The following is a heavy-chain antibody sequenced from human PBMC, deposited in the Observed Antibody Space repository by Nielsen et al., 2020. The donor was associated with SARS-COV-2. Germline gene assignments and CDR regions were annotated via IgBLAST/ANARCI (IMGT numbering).Heavy chain of an antibody. CDR3: ARRSYYYDSSGLKGGMDV. CDR2: INHSGST. V-gene: IGHV4-34*01. J-gene: IGHJ6*02. CDR1: GGSFSGYY. Sequence: SETLSLTCAVYGGSFSGYYWSWIRQPPGKGLEWIGEINHSGSTNYNPSLKSRVTISVDTSKNQFSLKLSSVTAADTAVYYCARRSYYYDSSGLKGGMDVWGQGTTVTVSS. D-gene: IGHD3-22*01.